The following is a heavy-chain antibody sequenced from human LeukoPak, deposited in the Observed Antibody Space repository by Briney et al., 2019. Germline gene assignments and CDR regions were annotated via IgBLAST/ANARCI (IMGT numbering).Heavy chain of an antibody. CDR1: GGSINNYY. D-gene: IGHD1-1*01. CDR3: TRVEVHGQSDY. V-gene: IGHV4-59*01. CDR2: IYYTGNT. J-gene: IGHJ4*02. Sequence: SETLSLTCTDPGGSINNYYWSWIRQPPGKGLDWIGYIYYTGNTKYNPSLNSRVTISVDTSKNQFSLELRSVTAADTAVHYCTRVEVHGQSDYWGQGTLVTVSS.